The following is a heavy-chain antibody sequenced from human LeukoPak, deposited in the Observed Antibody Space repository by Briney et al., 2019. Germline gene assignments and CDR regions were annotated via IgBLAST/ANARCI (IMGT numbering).Heavy chain of an antibody. J-gene: IGHJ5*02. V-gene: IGHV4-34*01. Sequence: SETLSLTCAVYGGSFSGYYWSWIRQPPGKGLEWLGEINHSGSTNYNPSLKSRVTISVDTSKNQFSLKLSSVTAADTAVYYCARADILTGYYPGDWFDPWGQGTLVTVSS. CDR3: ARADILTGYYPGDWFDP. D-gene: IGHD3-9*01. CDR2: INHSGST. CDR1: GGSFSGYY.